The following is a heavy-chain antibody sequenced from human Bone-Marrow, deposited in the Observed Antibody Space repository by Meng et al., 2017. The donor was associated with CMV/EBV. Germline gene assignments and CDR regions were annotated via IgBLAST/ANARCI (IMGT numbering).Heavy chain of an antibody. J-gene: IGHJ6*02. Sequence: GESLKISCAASGFTFSSYAMSWVRQAPGKGLEWVAVISYDGSNKYYADSVKGRFTISRDNSKNTLYLQMNSLRAEDTAVYYCARADQELVGEYYYYGMDVWGQGTTVNVSS. CDR3: ARADQELVGEYYYYGMDV. CDR1: GFTFSSYA. V-gene: IGHV3-30-3*01. CDR2: ISYDGSNK. D-gene: IGHD3-10*01.